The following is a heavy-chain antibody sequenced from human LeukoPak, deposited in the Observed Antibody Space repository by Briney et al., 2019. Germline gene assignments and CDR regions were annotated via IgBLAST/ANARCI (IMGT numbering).Heavy chain of an antibody. D-gene: IGHD3-22*01. CDR2: IKQDGSQK. V-gene: IGHV3-7*01. J-gene: IGHJ4*02. CDR3: ARHYDSSGYSLDY. CDR1: GFTFSSYW. Sequence: GGSLRVSCAASGFTFSSYWMTWVRQAPGKGLEWVANIKQDGSQKYYVDSVKGRFTISRDNAKNSLYLQMNSLRAEDTAVYYCARHYDSSGYSLDYWGQGTLVTVS.